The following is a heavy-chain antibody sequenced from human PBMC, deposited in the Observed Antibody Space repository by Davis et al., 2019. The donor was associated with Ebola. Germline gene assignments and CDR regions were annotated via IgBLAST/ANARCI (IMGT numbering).Heavy chain of an antibody. CDR1: GFTFSSYA. Sequence: GESLKISCAASGFTFSSYAMNWVRQAPGKGLEWVGFVRSKGYGGKTQYAASVKGRFTISRDNAKNSLYLQMNSLRAEDTAVYYCARDRYYYGSGSLGALDPWGQGTLVTVSS. V-gene: IGHV3-49*04. CDR2: VRSKGYGGKT. CDR3: ARDRYYYGSGSLGALDP. J-gene: IGHJ5*02. D-gene: IGHD3-10*01.